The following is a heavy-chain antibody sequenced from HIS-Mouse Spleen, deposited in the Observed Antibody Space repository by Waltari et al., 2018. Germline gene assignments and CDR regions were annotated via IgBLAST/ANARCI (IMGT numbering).Heavy chain of an antibody. J-gene: IGHJ4*02. CDR1: GFTFSSYS. CDR2: ISSSSSNI. D-gene: IGHD3-9*01. V-gene: IGHV3-21*01. Sequence: EVQLVESGGGLVKPGASLSLSCAASGFTFSSYSMNWVRQDTVKGMEWVSSISSSSSNIYYAESVKGRFTISRDNAKNSLYLQMNSLRAEDTAVYYCASLYYDILTGYYRDYWGQGTLVTVSS. CDR3: ASLYYDILTGYYRDY.